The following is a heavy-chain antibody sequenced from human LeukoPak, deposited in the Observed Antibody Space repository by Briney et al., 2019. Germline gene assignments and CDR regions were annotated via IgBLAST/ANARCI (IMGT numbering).Heavy chain of an antibody. D-gene: IGHD3-3*01. J-gene: IGHJ3*02. CDR3: AREGYDFWSPPGAFDI. CDR1: GGSISRGDYY. V-gene: IGHV4-30-4*01. CDR2: IYYSGST. Sequence: SQTLSLTCTVSGGSISRGDYYWSWIRQPPGKGLKWIGYIYYSGSTYYNPSLKSRVTMSVDTSKNQFSLKLSSVTAADTAVYYCAREGYDFWSPPGAFDIWGQGTMVTVSS.